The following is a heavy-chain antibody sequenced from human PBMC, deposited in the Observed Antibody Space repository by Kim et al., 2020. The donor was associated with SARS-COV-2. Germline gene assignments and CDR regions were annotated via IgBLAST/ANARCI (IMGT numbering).Heavy chain of an antibody. CDR3: ARGGQQQLGEYFQH. D-gene: IGHD6-13*01. CDR1: GGSFSGYY. Sequence: SETLSLTCAVYGGSFSGYYWSWIRQPPGKGLEWIGEINHSGSTNYNPSLKSRVTISVDTSKNQFSLKLSSVTAADTAVYYCARGGQQQLGEYFQHWGQGTLVTVSS. CDR2: INHSGST. V-gene: IGHV4-34*01. J-gene: IGHJ1*01.